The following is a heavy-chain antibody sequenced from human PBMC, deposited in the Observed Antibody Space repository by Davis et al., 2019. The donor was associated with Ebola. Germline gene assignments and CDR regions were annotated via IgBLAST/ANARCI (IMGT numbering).Heavy chain of an antibody. D-gene: IGHD3-10*01. V-gene: IGHV4-30-2*01. CDR1: GASITSGGYS. Sequence: SETLSLTCAVSGASITSGGYSWSWIRQPPGKGLEWIGYIYHSGGTYYNPSLSSRVSMSVDISKNQVSLKLSSLTAADTAVYYCASTMIRGVLDFWGQGNLVTVSS. CDR2: IYHSGGT. J-gene: IGHJ4*02. CDR3: ASTMIRGVLDF.